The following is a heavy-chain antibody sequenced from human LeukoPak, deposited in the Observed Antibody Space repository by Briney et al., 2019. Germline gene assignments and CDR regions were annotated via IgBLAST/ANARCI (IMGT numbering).Heavy chain of an antibody. D-gene: IGHD2-21*02. V-gene: IGHV1-2*02. CDR2: INPNSGGT. Sequence: ASVKVSCKASGYTFTGYYMHWVRQAPGQGLEWMGWINPNSGGTNYAQKFQGRVTMTRDTSISTAYMELSRLRSDDTAVYYCARGEPWAYCGGDCYIIDYWGQGTLVTVSS. CDR3: ARGEPWAYCGGDCYIIDY. CDR1: GYTFTGYY. J-gene: IGHJ4*02.